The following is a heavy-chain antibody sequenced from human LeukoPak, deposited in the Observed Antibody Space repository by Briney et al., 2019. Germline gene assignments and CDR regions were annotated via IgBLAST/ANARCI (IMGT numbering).Heavy chain of an antibody. CDR1: GFTFSNYG. V-gene: IGHV3-33*01. J-gene: IGHJ4*02. CDR3: GRDGKRGYASYYVDN. D-gene: IGHD5-12*01. Sequence: PGRSLRLSCAASGFTFSNYGMHWVRQAPGKGLEWVAVIWYDGSNEYYADSVKGRFTISRDNSKNTVYVQMNSLRAEDTAVYYCGRDGKRGYASYYVDNWGQGTLVTVSS. CDR2: IWYDGSNE.